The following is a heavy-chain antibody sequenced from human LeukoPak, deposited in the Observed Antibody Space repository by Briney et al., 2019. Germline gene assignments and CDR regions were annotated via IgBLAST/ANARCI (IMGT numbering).Heavy chain of an antibody. CDR2: IYYSGST. Sequence: SETLSLTCTVSGGSISSSSYYWGWIRQPPGKGLEWIGSIYYSGSTYYNPSLKSRVTISVDTSKNQFSLKLSSVTAADTAVYYCARLAYYYYDSSGYGRIYYFDYWGRGTLVTVSS. CDR3: ARLAYYYYDSSGYGRIYYFDY. V-gene: IGHV4-39*01. CDR1: GGSISSSSYY. J-gene: IGHJ4*02. D-gene: IGHD3-22*01.